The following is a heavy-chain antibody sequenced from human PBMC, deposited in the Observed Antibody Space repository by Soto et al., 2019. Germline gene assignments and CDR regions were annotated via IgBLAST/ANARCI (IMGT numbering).Heavy chain of an antibody. V-gene: IGHV1-58*01. CDR2: IVVGSGNT. CDR3: AAAPRMIAAREGDFDY. Sequence: GASVKVSCKASGFTFTSSAVQWVRQARGQRLEWIGWIVVGSGNTNYAQKFQERVTITRDMSTSTAYMELSSLRSEDTAVYYCAAAPRMIAAREGDFDYWGQGTLVTVSS. J-gene: IGHJ4*02. D-gene: IGHD6-6*01. CDR1: GFTFTSSA.